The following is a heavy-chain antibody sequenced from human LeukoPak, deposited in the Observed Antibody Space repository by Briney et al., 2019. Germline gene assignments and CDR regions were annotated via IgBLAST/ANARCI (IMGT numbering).Heavy chain of an antibody. CDR1: GFTSSSYS. CDR2: ISISSIYI. CDR3: ARGEIGIVVVPAARTFDP. J-gene: IGHJ5*02. D-gene: IGHD2-2*01. V-gene: IGHV3-21*01. Sequence: KPGGSLRLSCAASGFTSSSYSMNWARQAPGKGLEGVSSISISSIYIYYADSVKGRFTISRDNAKNSLYLQMNSLRAEDTAVYYCARGEIGIVVVPAARTFDPWGQGTLVTVSS.